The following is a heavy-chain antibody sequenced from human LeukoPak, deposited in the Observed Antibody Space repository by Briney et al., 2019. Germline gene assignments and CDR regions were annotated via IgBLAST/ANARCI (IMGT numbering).Heavy chain of an antibody. J-gene: IGHJ6*03. Sequence: ASVKVSCKASGYTFTSYDINWVRQATGQGLEWMGIINPSGGSTSYAQKFQGRVTMTRDMSTSTVYMELSSLRSEDTAVYYCARAIEYYYYYMDVWGKGTTVTVSS. V-gene: IGHV1-46*01. CDR2: INPSGGST. CDR1: GYTFTSYD. CDR3: ARAIEYYYYYMDV.